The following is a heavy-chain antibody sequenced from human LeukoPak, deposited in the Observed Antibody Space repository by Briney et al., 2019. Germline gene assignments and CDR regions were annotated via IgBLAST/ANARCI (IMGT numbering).Heavy chain of an antibody. J-gene: IGHJ1*01. CDR3: AKEAYSQYFQH. CDR2: IWYDGSNK. V-gene: IGHV3-33*06. Sequence: GRSLRLSCAASGFTFSSYGMHWVRQAPGKGLEWVAVIWYDGSNKYYADSVKGRFTISRDNSKNTLYLQMNSLRAEDTAVYYCAKEAYSQYFQHWGQGTLVTVSS. CDR1: GFTFSSYG. D-gene: IGHD2-21*01.